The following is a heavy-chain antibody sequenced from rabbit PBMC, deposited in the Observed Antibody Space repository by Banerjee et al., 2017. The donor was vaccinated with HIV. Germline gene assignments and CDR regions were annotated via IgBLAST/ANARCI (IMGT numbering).Heavy chain of an antibody. CDR3: ARKLSL. D-gene: IGHD6-1*01. Sequence: QLKETGGGLVQPGGSLTLSCKASGFDFSSYYMNWVRQAPGKGLEWIGRIYAGKGSSDYANWVNGRFTISSDSAQNTVDLQMNSLTAADTATYFCARKLSLWGQGTLVTVS. CDR2: IYAGKGSS. J-gene: IGHJ4*01. V-gene: IGHV1S7*01. CDR1: GFDFSSYY.